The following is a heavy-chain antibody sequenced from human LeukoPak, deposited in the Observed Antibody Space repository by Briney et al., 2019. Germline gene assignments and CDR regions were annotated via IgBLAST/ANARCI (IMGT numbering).Heavy chain of an antibody. J-gene: IGHJ3*02. CDR1: GFTVSSNF. D-gene: IGHD6-13*01. CDR2: IYSRGGT. Sequence: PGGSLRLSCAASGFTVSSNFMSWVRQAPGKGLECVSVIYSRGGTYYADSVQGRFTISRDNSKNTLYLQMNSLRAEDTAVYYCARSTNYAAYSAGGSNAFDIWGQGTMVTVSS. CDR3: ARSTNYAAYSAGGSNAFDI. V-gene: IGHV3-66*03.